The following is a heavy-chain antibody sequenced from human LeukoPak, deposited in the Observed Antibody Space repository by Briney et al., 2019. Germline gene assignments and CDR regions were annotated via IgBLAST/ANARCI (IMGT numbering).Heavy chain of an antibody. V-gene: IGHV4-34*01. Sequence: SETLSLTCAVYGGSFSGYYWSWIRQPPGKGLEWIGEINHSGSTNYNPSLRSRVTISVDTSKNQFSLKLSSVTAADTAVYYCARGSLRSGEDYWGQGTLVTVSS. D-gene: IGHD3-10*01. CDR2: INHSGST. CDR1: GGSFSGYY. CDR3: ARGSLRSGEDY. J-gene: IGHJ4*02.